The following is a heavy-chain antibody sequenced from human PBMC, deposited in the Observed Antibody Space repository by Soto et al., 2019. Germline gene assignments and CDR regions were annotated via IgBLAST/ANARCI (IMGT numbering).Heavy chain of an antibody. V-gene: IGHV1-2*04. Sequence: ASVKASCKASGYTFNCYYMNWVRQAPGQGLEWMGWINPNSGGTNYAQKYQGWVTMTRDTSISTAYMELSSLRSDDTAVYYCARGSSSVDIVATINPIDYWG. CDR2: INPNSGGT. CDR1: GYTFNCYY. D-gene: IGHD5-12*01. J-gene: IGHJ4*01. CDR3: ARGSSSVDIVATINPIDY.